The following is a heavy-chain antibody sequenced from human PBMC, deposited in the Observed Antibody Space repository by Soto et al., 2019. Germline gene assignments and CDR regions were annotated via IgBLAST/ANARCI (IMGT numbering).Heavy chain of an antibody. J-gene: IGHJ6*02. CDR2: IYYRSTWSF. CDR1: GDSVSSNTAA. V-gene: IGHV6-1*01. Sequence: PSQTLSLTCAISGDSVSSNTAAWNWIRQSPSRGLEWLGRIYYRSTWSFDYAPSVRSRITIAPDTSKNQFSLHLDSLTPEDTALYYCAGVTWFRSMDVWGQGTPVTVSS. CDR3: AGVTWFRSMDV. D-gene: IGHD3-10*01.